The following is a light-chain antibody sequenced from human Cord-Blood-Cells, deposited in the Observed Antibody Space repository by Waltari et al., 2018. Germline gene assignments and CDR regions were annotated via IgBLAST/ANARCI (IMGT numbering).Light chain of an antibody. CDR2: QDS. Sequence: SYELTQPPSVSVSPGQTASINCSGDRLGDKYACWYQQNPGQSPVLVIYQDSKRPSGIPERFSGSSSGNTATLTISWTQAMDEADYYWQAWDSSTVVFGGRTKLTVI. CDR1: RLGDKY. V-gene: IGLV3-1*01. J-gene: IGLJ2*01. CDR3: QAWDSSTVV.